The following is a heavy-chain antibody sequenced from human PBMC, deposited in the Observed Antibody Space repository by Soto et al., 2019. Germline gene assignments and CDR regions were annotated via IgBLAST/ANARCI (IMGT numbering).Heavy chain of an antibody. CDR1: GGTISRYY. CDR2: MYNTGST. CDR3: ARDLWGYCGTDCYPLDV. D-gene: IGHD2-21*02. V-gene: IGHV4-59*01. Sequence: QVQLQESGPGLVKPSETLSLTCTVSGGTISRYYWSWIRQPPGKGLEWIGYMYNTGSTGYNPSFKSRVTISVDTSKNKFSLKLNSVTAADTAVYYCARDLWGYCGTDCYPLDVWGQGTTVTVSS. J-gene: IGHJ6*02.